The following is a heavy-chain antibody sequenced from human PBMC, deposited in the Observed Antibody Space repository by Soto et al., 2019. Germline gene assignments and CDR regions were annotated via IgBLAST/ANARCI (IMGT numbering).Heavy chain of an antibody. CDR3: AKDSVGTARYGMDV. D-gene: IGHD5-18*01. Sequence: GGSLRLSCAASGFTFSSYAMSWVRQAPGKGLEWVSAISGSGGSTYYADSVKGRFTTSRDNSKNTLYLQMNSLRAEDTAVYYCAKDSVGTARYGMDVWGQGTTVTVSS. V-gene: IGHV3-23*01. CDR1: GFTFSSYA. J-gene: IGHJ6*02. CDR2: ISGSGGST.